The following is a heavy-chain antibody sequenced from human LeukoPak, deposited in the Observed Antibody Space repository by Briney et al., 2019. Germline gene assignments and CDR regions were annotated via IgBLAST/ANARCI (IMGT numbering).Heavy chain of an antibody. Sequence: SVRVSCKASGGTFSSYAISWVRQAPGQGLEWMGGIIPIFGTANYAQKFQGRVTITADESTSTAYMELSSLRSEDTAVYYCASPSMVRGVDYYYYGMDVWGKGTTVTVSS. D-gene: IGHD3-10*01. J-gene: IGHJ6*04. CDR2: IIPIFGTA. CDR3: ASPSMVRGVDYYYYGMDV. CDR1: GGTFSSYA. V-gene: IGHV1-69*13.